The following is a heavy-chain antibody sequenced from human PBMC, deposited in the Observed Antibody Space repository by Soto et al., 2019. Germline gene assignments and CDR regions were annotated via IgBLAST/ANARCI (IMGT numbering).Heavy chain of an antibody. CDR1: GYSFTSYW. CDR3: ARVGFDYYYYMDV. D-gene: IGHD6-25*01. CDR2: IYPGDSDT. Sequence: HGESLKISCKGSGYSFTSYWIGWVRQMPGKGLEWMGIIYPGDSDTRYSPSFQGQVTISADKSISTAYLQWSSLKASDTAMYYCARVGFDYYYYMDVWGKGTTVTVSS. J-gene: IGHJ6*03. V-gene: IGHV5-51*01.